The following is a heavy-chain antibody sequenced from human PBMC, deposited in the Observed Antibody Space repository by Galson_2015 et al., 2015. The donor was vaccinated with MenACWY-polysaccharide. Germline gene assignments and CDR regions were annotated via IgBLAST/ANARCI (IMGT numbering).Heavy chain of an antibody. Sequence: SVKVSCKASGYNFNSYDINWVRQATGQGLEWMGWMNPNSGNTGYAQKLQGRVTMTRDTSINTAYMELRSLTSEDTAGYYYARWTSRGNPDGYLVDWDHGTQVTFSA. CDR1: GYNFNSYD. V-gene: IGHV1-8*01. CDR3: ARWTSRGNPDGYLVD. CDR2: MNPNSGNT. D-gene: IGHD2/OR15-2a*01. J-gene: IGHJ4*01.